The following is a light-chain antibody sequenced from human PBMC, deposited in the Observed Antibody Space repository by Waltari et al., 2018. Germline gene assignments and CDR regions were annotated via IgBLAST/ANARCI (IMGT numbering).Light chain of an antibody. CDR3: MQGLQTPRRT. V-gene: IGKV2-28*01. CDR2: LGS. CDR1: GGLLNSNGYNY. J-gene: IGKJ1*01. Sequence: DIVMTQSPESLAVSLGERATITCRPGGGLLNSNGYNYLDWYVQKPGQSPQLLIYLGSNRASGVPDRFSGSGSGTDFTLESSRVEAEDVGVYYCMQGLQTPRRTFGQGTKVEIK.